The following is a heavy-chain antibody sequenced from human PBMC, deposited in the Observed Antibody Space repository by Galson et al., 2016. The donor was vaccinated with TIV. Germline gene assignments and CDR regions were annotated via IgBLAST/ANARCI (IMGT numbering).Heavy chain of an antibody. Sequence: HALVKPTQTLTLTCSFSGFSLTTGGVRVSWIRQTPGKALEWLASIDWDDDKFYSTSLRTRLTISKDTSKNQVVLTMTNMDPVDTATYYCAHHDYNNFFAYWGQGTLVTVSS. J-gene: IGHJ4*02. D-gene: IGHD4-11*01. CDR3: AHHDYNNFFAY. CDR2: IDWDDDK. CDR1: GFSLTTGGVR. V-gene: IGHV2-70*04.